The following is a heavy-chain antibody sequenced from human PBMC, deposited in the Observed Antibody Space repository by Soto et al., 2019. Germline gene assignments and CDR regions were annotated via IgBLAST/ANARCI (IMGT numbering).Heavy chain of an antibody. Sequence: SETLSLTCTVSGGSVSSDSFYWSWIRQPPGKGLEWIGFIYNNRSFNYNPSLKSRVTISVDTSKHQFSLKLSSVTAADTAVYYCARVPLDYSNSHYFDFWGQGALVTVSS. CDR3: ARVPLDYSNSHYFDF. V-gene: IGHV4-61*01. CDR1: GGSVSSDSFY. D-gene: IGHD6-6*01. CDR2: IYNNRSF. J-gene: IGHJ4*02.